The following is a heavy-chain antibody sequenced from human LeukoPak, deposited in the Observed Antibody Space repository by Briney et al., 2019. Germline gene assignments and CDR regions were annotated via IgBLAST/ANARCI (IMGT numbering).Heavy chain of an antibody. V-gene: IGHV4-59*01. CDR2: IYYSGRT. CDR3: ARGEYYDSRGYYY. J-gene: IGHJ4*02. D-gene: IGHD3-22*01. CDR1: GGSISSYY. Sequence: PSETLSLTCTVSGGSISSYYWSWIRQPPGKGLEWIGYIYYSGRTNYNPSLKSRFTISEDTSKNQFSLKLSSVTAADAAVYYCARGEYYDSRGYYYWGQGTLFTVSS.